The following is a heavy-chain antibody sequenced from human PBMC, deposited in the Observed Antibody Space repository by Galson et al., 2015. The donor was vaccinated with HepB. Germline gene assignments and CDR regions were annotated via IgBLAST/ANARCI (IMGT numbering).Heavy chain of an antibody. CDR1: SYTFTRNG. V-gene: IGHV1-18*01. D-gene: IGHD3-10*02. Sequence: CKASSYTFTRNGISWVRQAPGQGLEWMGWISTNSGNTYYAQKFQDRLIMTTERSTSTAYMELRSLTSDDTAFYYCARDVRYAFEMWGQGTMVTVS. CDR2: ISTNSGNT. J-gene: IGHJ3*02. CDR3: ARDVRYAFEM.